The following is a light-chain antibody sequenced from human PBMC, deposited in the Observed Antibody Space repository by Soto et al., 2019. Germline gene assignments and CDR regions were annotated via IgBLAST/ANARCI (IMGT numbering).Light chain of an antibody. CDR2: EVS. V-gene: IGLV2-8*01. CDR1: SSDIGYYNY. Sequence: QSALTQPPSASGSPGQSVTISCTGTSSDIGYYNYVSWYQQYPGKAPKLLIYEVSKRPSGVPDRFSGSKSGNTASLTVSGLQAADEADYYCTSYAGTDVHYVFGTGTNVTVL. J-gene: IGLJ1*01. CDR3: TSYAGTDVHYV.